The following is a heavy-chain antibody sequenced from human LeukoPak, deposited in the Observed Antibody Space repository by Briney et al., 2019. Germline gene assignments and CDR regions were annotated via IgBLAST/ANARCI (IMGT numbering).Heavy chain of an antibody. CDR3: AKDDYGMDV. Sequence: GGSLRLSCAASGFTFSSYEMNWVRQAPGKGLEWVAVVSYDGTNEYYAESVKGRFTISRDNAKYTVILQMDSLRVEDTAVYYCAKDDYGMDVWGQGTTVTVSS. CDR1: GFTFSSYE. CDR2: VSYDGTNE. V-gene: IGHV3-30*18. J-gene: IGHJ6*02.